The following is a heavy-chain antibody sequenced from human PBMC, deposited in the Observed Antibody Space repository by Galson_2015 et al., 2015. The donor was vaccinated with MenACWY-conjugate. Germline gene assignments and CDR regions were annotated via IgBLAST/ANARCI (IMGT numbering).Heavy chain of an antibody. Sequence: ETLSLTCTVSGGSISSSSYYWGWIRQPPGKGLEWIGSIYYSGSTYYNPSLKSRVTISVDTSKNQISLKLSSVTAADTAVYYCARERYCIGGRCYPDNWGQGTLVTVSS. D-gene: IGHD2-15*01. CDR2: IYYSGST. CDR3: ARERYCIGGRCYPDN. J-gene: IGHJ4*02. V-gene: IGHV4-39*07. CDR1: GGSISSSSYY.